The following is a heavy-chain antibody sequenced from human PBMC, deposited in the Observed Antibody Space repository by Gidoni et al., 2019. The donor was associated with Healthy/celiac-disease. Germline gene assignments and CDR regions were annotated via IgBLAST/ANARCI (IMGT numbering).Heavy chain of an antibody. D-gene: IGHD6-13*01. CDR2: IGTAGDP. CDR1: GCTFSSYD. CDR3: ARESAAGTGFDY. Sequence: EVQLVESGGGLVQPGGSLRGSSAASGCTFSSYDMHWVRQATGKGLEWVSAIGTAGDPYYPGSVKGRFTISRENAKNSLYLQMNSLRAGDTAVYYCARESAAGTGFDYWGQGTLVTVSS. J-gene: IGHJ4*02. V-gene: IGHV3-13*05.